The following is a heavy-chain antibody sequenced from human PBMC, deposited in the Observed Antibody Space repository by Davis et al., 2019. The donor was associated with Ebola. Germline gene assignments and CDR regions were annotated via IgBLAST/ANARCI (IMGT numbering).Heavy chain of an antibody. CDR3: ASIHQVRAQNRFDI. D-gene: IGHD2/OR15-2a*01. J-gene: IGHJ3*02. CDR2: INYRGRT. CDR1: GGSFNDYY. Sequence: PSETLSLTCALYGGSFNDYYWSWIRHSPEKGLEWFGEINYRGRTTYNPLLESRVTISIDTSKNQFSLKLRSVTAADTAVYFCASIHQVRAQNRFDIWGQGTFVTVSS. V-gene: IGHV4-34*01.